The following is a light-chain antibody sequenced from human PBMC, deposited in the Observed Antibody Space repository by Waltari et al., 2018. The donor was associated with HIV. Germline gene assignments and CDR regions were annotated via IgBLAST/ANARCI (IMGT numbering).Light chain of an antibody. CDR3: SSYTSSSALDVV. CDR2: DVS. CDR1: SSDVGVYDS. J-gene: IGLJ2*01. V-gene: IGLV2-14*03. Sequence: QSALTQPPSVSGSPGQSLTISCTGTSSDVGVYDSVSWYQQHPGKAPKLMIFDVSNRPSGVSNRFSGSKSGNTASLTISGLQAEDEADYYCSSYTSSSALDVVFGGGTKLTVL.